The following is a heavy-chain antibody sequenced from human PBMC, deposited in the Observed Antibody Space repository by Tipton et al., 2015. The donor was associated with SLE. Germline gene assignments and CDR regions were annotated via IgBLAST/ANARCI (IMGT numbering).Heavy chain of an antibody. D-gene: IGHD2-15*01. CDR2: IYHSGTT. CDR3: ARPLIGGSSGFFDS. Sequence: TLSLTCTVSGDSISNSYFWGWIRQSPGKGLEWIGNIYHSGTTYYNPSLESRVTIPVDTSQNQVSLKLTSVTAADTAVYYCARPLIGGSSGFFDSWGQGTLVTVSS. V-gene: IGHV4-38-2*02. CDR1: GDSISNSYF. J-gene: IGHJ4*02.